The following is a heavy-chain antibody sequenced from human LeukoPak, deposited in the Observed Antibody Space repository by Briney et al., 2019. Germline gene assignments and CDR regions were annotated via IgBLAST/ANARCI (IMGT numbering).Heavy chain of an antibody. V-gene: IGHV4-39*01. Sequence: SETLSLTCTVSGGSISSSSYYWGWIRQPPGKGLEWIGSIYYSGSTYYNPSLKSRVIISVDTSKNQFSLKLSSVTAADTAVYYCARQAYDILTGYWPGAFDIWGQGTLVTVSS. J-gene: IGHJ3*02. CDR1: GGSISSSSYY. CDR3: ARQAYDILTGYWPGAFDI. CDR2: IYYSGST. D-gene: IGHD3-9*01.